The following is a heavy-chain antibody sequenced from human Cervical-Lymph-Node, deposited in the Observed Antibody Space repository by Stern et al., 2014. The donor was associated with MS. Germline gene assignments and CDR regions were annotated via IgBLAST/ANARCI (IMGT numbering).Heavy chain of an antibody. CDR2: ISYDGRDK. J-gene: IGHJ4*02. CDR1: GFVFRRYA. V-gene: IGHV3-30*04. Sequence: MQLVESGGGVVQPGRSPRLSCAASGFVFRRYALHWVRQAPGKGLEWVALISYDGRDKYYTDSVKGRFTVSRDNSNNTVDLEMNSLRLEDTAVYYCAKGGSGSYLDWGQGSLVTVSS. D-gene: IGHD1-26*01. CDR3: AKGGSGSYLD.